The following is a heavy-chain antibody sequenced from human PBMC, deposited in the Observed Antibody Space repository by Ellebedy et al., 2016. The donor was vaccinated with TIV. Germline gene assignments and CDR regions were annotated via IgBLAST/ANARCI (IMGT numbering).Heavy chain of an antibody. CDR2: IWYDGGNK. V-gene: IGHV3-33*01. CDR3: ARDRHVDRGDCLDY. D-gene: IGHD2-21*02. J-gene: IGHJ4*02. Sequence: GESLKISCEASGFIFSNYGMHWVRQAPGKGLEWVAFIWYDGGNKYYADSVKGRFTISRDNSKNTLYLQMNSLGVDDTAVYYCARDRHVDRGDCLDYWGQGTLVTVSS. CDR1: GFIFSNYG.